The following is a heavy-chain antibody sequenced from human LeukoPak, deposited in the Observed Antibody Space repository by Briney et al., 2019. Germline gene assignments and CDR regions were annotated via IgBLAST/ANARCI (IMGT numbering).Heavy chain of an antibody. D-gene: IGHD6-13*01. CDR3: ARGGSRWEYDC. J-gene: IGHJ4*02. V-gene: IGHV3-33*08. Sequence: GGSLRLSCAASGFMFSSNWMSWVRQAPGKGLEWVAVIWYDGSNKYYADSVKGRFTISRDNSKSTLYLQMNRLRADDTAVYYCARGGSRWEYDCWGQGSLVTVSS. CDR1: GFMFSSNW. CDR2: IWYDGSNK.